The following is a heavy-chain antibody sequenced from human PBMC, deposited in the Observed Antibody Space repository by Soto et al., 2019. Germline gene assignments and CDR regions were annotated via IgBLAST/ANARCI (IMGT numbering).Heavy chain of an antibody. CDR3: VRDDGYGPNALER. Sequence: QVQLVEYGGRVVQPGRSLRLSCAASGFTFSTYGMHWVRQAPGKGLEWGSLILNDGGREYYRDSVKGRFTISRYTSRNTLFLQRNSLRDDDTSLYSCVRDDGYGPNALERWGQGTMVSVSS. D-gene: IGHD2-21*02. J-gene: IGHJ3*02. V-gene: IGHV3-33*01. CDR1: GFTFSTYG. CDR2: ILNDGGRE.